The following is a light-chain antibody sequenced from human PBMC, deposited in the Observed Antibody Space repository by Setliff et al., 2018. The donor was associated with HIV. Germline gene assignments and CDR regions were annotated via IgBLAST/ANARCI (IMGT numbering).Light chain of an antibody. J-gene: IGLJ1*01. CDR3: SSYTSSGAPSYV. CDR1: SSDVGGYNY. Sequence: QSVLTQPASVSGSPGQSITISCTGTSSDVGGYNYVSWYQQLPGKAPKLILYEVSVRPSGISHRFAGSKSDNTASLTISGLEAEDEGSYYCSSYTSSGAPSYVFGTGTKVTVL. CDR2: EVS. V-gene: IGLV2-14*01.